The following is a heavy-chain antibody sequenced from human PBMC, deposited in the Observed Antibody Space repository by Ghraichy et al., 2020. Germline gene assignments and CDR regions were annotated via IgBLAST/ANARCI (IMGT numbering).Heavy chain of an antibody. J-gene: IGHJ6*02. CDR1: GYTFTSYG. D-gene: IGHD4-17*01. Sequence: ASVKVSCKASGYTFTSYGISWVRQAPGQGLEWMGWISAYNGNTNYAQKLQGRVTMTTDTSTSTAYMELRSLRSDDTAVYYCARDDYGDYVGPNNPRRAPRYYYYGMDVWGQGTTVTVSS. V-gene: IGHV1-18*01. CDR2: ISAYNGNT. CDR3: ARDDYGDYVGPNNPRRAPRYYYYGMDV.